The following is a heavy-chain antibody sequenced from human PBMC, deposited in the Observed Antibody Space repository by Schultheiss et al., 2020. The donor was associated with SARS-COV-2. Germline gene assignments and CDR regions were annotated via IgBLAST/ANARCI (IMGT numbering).Heavy chain of an antibody. CDR1: GFTVSSNY. J-gene: IGHJ6*02. D-gene: IGHD4-11*01. Sequence: GGSLRLSCAASGFTVSSNYMSWVRQAPGKGLEWVSVIYSGGSTYYADSVKGRFTISRDNSKNTLYLQMNSLRAEDTAVYYCAGLTTANYYYGMDVWGQGTTVTVAS. V-gene: IGHV3-53*01. CDR3: AGLTTANYYYGMDV. CDR2: IYSGGST.